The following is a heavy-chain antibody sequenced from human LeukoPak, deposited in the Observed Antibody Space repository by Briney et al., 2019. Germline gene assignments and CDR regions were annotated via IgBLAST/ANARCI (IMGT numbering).Heavy chain of an antibody. V-gene: IGHV4-34*01. CDR3: ARGLLPALDY. D-gene: IGHD1-26*01. CDR1: GGSFSGYY. J-gene: IGHJ4*02. Sequence: SETLSLTCAVYGGSFSGYYWSWIRQPPGKGLEWIGEINHSGSTNYNPSLKSRATISVDTSKNQFSLKLSSVTAADTAVYYCARGLLPALDYWGQGTLVTVSS. CDR2: INHSGST.